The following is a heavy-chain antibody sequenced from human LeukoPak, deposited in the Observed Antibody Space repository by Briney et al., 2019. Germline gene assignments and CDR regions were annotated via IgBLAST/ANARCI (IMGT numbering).Heavy chain of an antibody. V-gene: IGHV3-23*01. CDR2: ISGSGGST. CDR1: GFTFSSYD. J-gene: IGHJ6*02. D-gene: IGHD3-10*01. CDR3: AKSLYYYGSGSRYYYGMEV. Sequence: GGSLGLSCAASGFTFSSYDMSWVRQAPGKGLEWVSAISGSGGSTYYADSVKGRFTISRDNSKNTLYLQMNSLRAEDTAVYYCAKSLYYYGSGSRYYYGMEVWGQGTTVTVSS.